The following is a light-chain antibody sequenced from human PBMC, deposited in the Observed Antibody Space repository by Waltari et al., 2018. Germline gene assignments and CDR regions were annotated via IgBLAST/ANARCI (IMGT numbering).Light chain of an antibody. CDR3: QQYGDYSIT. J-gene: IGKJ5*01. CDR1: QSISTW. V-gene: IGKV1-5*03. CDR2: KAS. Sequence: DIQMTQSPSTLSASVGDSVTITCRASQSISTWLAGYQQRPGKAPKVLIYKASNLESGVPSRFSGSGSGTEFTLTISSLQPDDFATYYCQQYGDYSITFGQGTRLEIK.